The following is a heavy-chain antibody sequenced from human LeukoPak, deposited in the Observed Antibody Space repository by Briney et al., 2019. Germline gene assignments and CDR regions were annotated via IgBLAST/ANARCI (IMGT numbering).Heavy chain of an antibody. CDR2: INHSGST. J-gene: IGHJ4*02. V-gene: IGHV4-34*01. CDR3: ARGGXYCGGDCYVDY. D-gene: IGHD2-21*02. CDR1: GGSFSPYY. Sequence: PSETLSLTCAVYGGSFSPYYWSWIRQPPGKGLEWIGEINHSGSTNYNPSLKSRVTISVDTSKNQFSLRLSSVTAADTAVYYCARGGXYCGGDCYVDYWGQGTLVTVSS.